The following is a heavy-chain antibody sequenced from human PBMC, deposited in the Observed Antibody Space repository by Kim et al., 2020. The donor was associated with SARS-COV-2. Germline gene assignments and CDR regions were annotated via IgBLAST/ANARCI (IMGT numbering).Heavy chain of an antibody. Sequence: YYNPSLKSRLTMSVDTSKNEFSLNLSSVTDADTAVYYCTRRSGYDGGMDVWGQGTTVTASS. J-gene: IGHJ6*02. CDR3: TRRSGYDGGMDV. D-gene: IGHD2-15*01. V-gene: IGHV4-39*01.